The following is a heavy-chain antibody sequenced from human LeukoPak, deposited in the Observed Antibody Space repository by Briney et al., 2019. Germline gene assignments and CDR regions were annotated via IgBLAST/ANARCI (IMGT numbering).Heavy chain of an antibody. Sequence: GGSLRLSCAASGFTFYKYAMGWVRQAPGGGAGGVSIIATDGGSAYYADSVKGRFTMSRDNSKNGLYLQMSSLRAEDTALYYCARCSGGTCYSFHYWGQGTLVTVSS. D-gene: IGHD2-15*01. CDR3: ARCSGGTCYSFHY. J-gene: IGHJ4*02. CDR2: IATDGGSA. CDR1: GFTFYKYA. V-gene: IGHV3-23*03.